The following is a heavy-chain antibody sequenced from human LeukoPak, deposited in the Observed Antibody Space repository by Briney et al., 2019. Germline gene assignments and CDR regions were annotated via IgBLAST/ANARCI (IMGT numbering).Heavy chain of an antibody. CDR3: ARDYADYVGYFFFDY. J-gene: IGHJ4*02. CDR1: GFSFSSYV. D-gene: IGHD4-17*01. Sequence: GGSLRLSCAASGFSFSSYVMNWVREAPGKGLEWVSGISGSGGSTYYTDSAKGRFTISRDNSQNTLYLQMNSLRAEDTAVYYCARDYADYVGYFFFDYWGQGTLVTVSS. CDR2: ISGSGGST. V-gene: IGHV3-23*01.